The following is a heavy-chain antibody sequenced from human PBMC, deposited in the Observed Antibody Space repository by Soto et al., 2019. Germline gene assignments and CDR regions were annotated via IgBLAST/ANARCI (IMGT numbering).Heavy chain of an antibody. V-gene: IGHV4-59*01. J-gene: IGHJ6*03. CDR1: DGSSSGYY. CDR2: IYYSGST. CDR3: ARSAYYYYMAV. Sequence: SQMMCVSYTVADGSSSGYYWSWIRQPPGKGLEWIGYIYYSGSTNYNPSLKSRVTISVDTSKNQFSLKLSSVTAADTAGYYCARSAYYYYMAVWGKGTTVSVSS.